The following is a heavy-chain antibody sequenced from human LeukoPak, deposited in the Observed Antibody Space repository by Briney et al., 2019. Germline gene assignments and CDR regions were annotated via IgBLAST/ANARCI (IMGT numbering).Heavy chain of an antibody. J-gene: IGHJ6*02. CDR3: ARGRIAKIVVVHSFSYGMDV. CDR1: GFTFSNAW. V-gene: IGHV4-34*01. D-gene: IGHD3-22*01. Sequence: PGGSLRLSCAASGFTFSNAWMSWVRQAPGKGLEWIGEINDYTGDTYYNPSLNSRVSISLEKSKNQLSLELRSVTAADTAVYYCARGRIAKIVVVHSFSYGMDVWGQGTTVTVSS. CDR2: INDYTGDT.